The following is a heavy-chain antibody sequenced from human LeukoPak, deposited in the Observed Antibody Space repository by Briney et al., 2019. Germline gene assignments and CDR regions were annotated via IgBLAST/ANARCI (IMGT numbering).Heavy chain of an antibody. CDR2: IKTKTDGWTT. CDR1: GFIFSNAW. J-gene: IGHJ4*02. CDR3: TTGLYDILTGYYKGTPVFDY. Sequence: GGSLRLSCAASGFIFSNAWMSWVRQAPGKGLEWVGRIKTKTDGWTTDYAAPVKGRFTISRDDSKNTLYLQMNSLKTEDTAVYYCTTGLYDILTGYYKGTPVFDYWGQGTLVTVSS. D-gene: IGHD3-9*01. V-gene: IGHV3-15*01.